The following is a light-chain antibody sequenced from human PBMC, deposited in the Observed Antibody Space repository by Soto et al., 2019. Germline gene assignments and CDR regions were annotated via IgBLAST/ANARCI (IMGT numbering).Light chain of an antibody. J-gene: IGKJ5*01. V-gene: IGKV3-11*01. CDR2: DAS. CDR1: QSVSGY. Sequence: EIVLTQSPATLSLPPGHRPTPSYRASQSVSGYLAWYQKKPVQAPRLLXYDASNRATGIPARFSGSGSGTDLTLTISSLETEDFAVYYCQQRSNWPPFTFGQGARLEIK. CDR3: QQRSNWPPFT.